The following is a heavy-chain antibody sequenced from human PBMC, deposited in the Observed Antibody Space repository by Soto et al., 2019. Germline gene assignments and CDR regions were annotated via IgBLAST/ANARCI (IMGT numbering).Heavy chain of an antibody. CDR2: IYYSGST. Sequence: SETLSLTCTVSGGSISSGDYYWSWIRQPPGKGLEWIGYIYYSGSTYYNPSLKSRVTISVDTSKNQFSLKLSSVTAADTAVYYCAREPHYYGSGSYSRGQGTLVTVSS. D-gene: IGHD3-10*01. V-gene: IGHV4-30-4*01. J-gene: IGHJ4*02. CDR1: GGSISSGDYY. CDR3: AREPHYYGSGSYS.